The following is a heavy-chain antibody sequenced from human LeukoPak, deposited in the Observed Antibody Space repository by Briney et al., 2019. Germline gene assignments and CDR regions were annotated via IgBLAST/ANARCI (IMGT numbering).Heavy chain of an antibody. CDR2: IYYSGST. CDR1: GGSISSSSYY. D-gene: IGHD3-3*01. J-gene: IGHJ5*02. Sequence: PSETPSLTCTVSGGSISSSSYYWGWIRQPPGKGLEWIGSIYYSGSTYYNPSLKSRVTISVDTSKNQFSLKLSSVTAADTAVYYCARRGGIFGVVIMGNWFDPWGQGTLVTVSS. V-gene: IGHV4-39*01. CDR3: ARRGGIFGVVIMGNWFDP.